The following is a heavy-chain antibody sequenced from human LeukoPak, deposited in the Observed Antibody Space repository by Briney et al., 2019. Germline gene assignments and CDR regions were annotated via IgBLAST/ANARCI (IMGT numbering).Heavy chain of an antibody. D-gene: IGHD1-26*01. CDR3: ATARIVGATNTFDY. Sequence: ASVKVSCKFSGYTFTDYYMHWAQQAPGKGLEWMGLVHPEDGETIYAEKFEGRVTITADTTTDTAYMELSSLRSEDTAVYYCATARIVGATNTFDYWGQGTLVTVSS. CDR2: VHPEDGET. J-gene: IGHJ4*02. V-gene: IGHV1-69-2*01. CDR1: GYTFTDYY.